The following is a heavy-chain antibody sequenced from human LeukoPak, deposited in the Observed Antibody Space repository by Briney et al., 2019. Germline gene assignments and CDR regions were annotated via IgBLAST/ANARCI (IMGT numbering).Heavy chain of an antibody. D-gene: IGHD4-11*01. J-gene: IGHJ4*02. CDR3: ARGVTAQPGHFDY. V-gene: IGHV3-21*01. CDR2: ISSSSSYI. Sequence: PGGSLRLSCAASGFTFSSYSMNWVRQAPGKGLEWVSSISSSSSYIYYADSVKGRFTISRDNAKNSLYLQMNSLRAEDTAVYYCARGVTAQPGHFDYWGQGAPVTVSS. CDR1: GFTFSSYS.